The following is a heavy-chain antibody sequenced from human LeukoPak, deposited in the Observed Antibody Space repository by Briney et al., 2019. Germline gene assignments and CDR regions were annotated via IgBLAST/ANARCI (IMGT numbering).Heavy chain of an antibody. CDR1: GYTFTCYG. CDR2: ISAHNGNT. J-gene: IGHJ6*03. Sequence: ASVKVSCKASGYTFTCYGISWVRQAPAQGLAGMRWISAHNGNTNYAQKLQGRVTMTTDTYTSTAYMELRGLRSEDTAVYYCARRPAANYYYNYMDVWGKGTTVTV. D-gene: IGHD2-2*01. V-gene: IGHV1-18*01. CDR3: ARRPAANYYYNYMDV.